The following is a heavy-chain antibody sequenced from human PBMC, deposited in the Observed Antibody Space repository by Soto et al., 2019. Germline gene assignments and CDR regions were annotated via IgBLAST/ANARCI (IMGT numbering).Heavy chain of an antibody. Sequence: SETLSLSCTVSGGSISSNYWSWIRQPPGKGLEWIGFTHYSGSTNYNPSLKSRVTLLVDTSKNQFSLKLSSVTAADTAVYYCARDHGYSSGWYDAFDIWGQGTMVTVSS. V-gene: IGHV4-59*01. D-gene: IGHD6-19*01. J-gene: IGHJ3*02. CDR1: GGSISSNY. CDR2: THYSGST. CDR3: ARDHGYSSGWYDAFDI.